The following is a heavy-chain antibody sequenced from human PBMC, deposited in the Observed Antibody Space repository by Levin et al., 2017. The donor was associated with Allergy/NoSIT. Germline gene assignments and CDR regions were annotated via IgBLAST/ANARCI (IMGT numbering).Heavy chain of an antibody. V-gene: IGHV3-21*06. CDR3: ARVLISSGYYYFGNDY. CDR1: GFTFSSYS. CDR2: ISGSSNHI. J-gene: IGHJ4*02. Sequence: GGSLRLSCAVSGFTFSSYSMNWVRQAPGRGLEWVSSISGSSNHIYYADSVKGRFTISRDNAKNSLYLQMNSLRAEDTAVYYCARVLISSGYYYFGNDYWGQGTLVTVSS. D-gene: IGHD3-22*01.